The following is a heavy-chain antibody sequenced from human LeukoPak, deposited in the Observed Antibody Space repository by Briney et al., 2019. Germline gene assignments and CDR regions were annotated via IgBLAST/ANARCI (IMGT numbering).Heavy chain of an antibody. V-gene: IGHV7-4-1*02. CDR1: GYTFTSYA. Sequence: ASVKVSCTASGYTFTSYAMSWVRQAPGQGLEWMGWINTNTGNPTYAQGFTGRFVFSLDTSVSTAYLQISSLKAEDTAVYYCARDLPFYYDFWSGHLNWFDPWGQGTLVTVSS. CDR3: ARDLPFYYDFWSGHLNWFDP. D-gene: IGHD3-3*01. CDR2: INTNTGNP. J-gene: IGHJ5*02.